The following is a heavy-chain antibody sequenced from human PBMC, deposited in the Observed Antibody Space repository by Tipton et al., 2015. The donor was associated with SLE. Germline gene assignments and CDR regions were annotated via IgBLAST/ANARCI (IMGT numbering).Heavy chain of an antibody. D-gene: IGHD7-27*01. J-gene: IGHJ4*02. V-gene: IGHV3-23*01. CDR1: GFTFYNYA. CDR2: FSDGGSST. Sequence: SLRLSCAASGFTFYNYAMNWVRQAPGKGLEWVSDFSDGGSSTYYADSVKGRFTISRDNSKNMLYLQMNSLRVEDTAVYYCAKGGTGKFDYWGQGTLVTVSS. CDR3: AKGGTGKFDY.